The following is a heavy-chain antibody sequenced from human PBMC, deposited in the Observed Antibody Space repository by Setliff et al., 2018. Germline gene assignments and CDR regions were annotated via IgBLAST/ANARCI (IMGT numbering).Heavy chain of an antibody. J-gene: IGHJ4*02. V-gene: IGHV4-39*07. Sequence: PSETLSLTCTVSGGSISSSNYYWGWIRQPPGKGLEWIGNIYYGGSAYYNPSLKSRVTISVDTSKNQFSLKLSSVTAADTAMYYCARILGYCSGGSCYVPYGGQGTLVTVSS. CDR3: ARILGYCSGGSCYVPY. D-gene: IGHD2-15*01. CDR2: IYYGGSA. CDR1: GGSISSSNYY.